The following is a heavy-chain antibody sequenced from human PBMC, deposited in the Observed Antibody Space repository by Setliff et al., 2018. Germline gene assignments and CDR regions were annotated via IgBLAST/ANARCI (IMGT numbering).Heavy chain of an antibody. Sequence: ASVKVSCKASGYTFTSYAMHWVRQAPGRRLEWMGWINAGNGNTKYSQKFQGRVTITRDTSASTAYMELSSLRSEDTAVYHCARDRFVYSGSGSLVFDYWGQGTLV. J-gene: IGHJ4*02. CDR1: GYTFTSYA. CDR2: INAGNGNT. D-gene: IGHD3-10*01. V-gene: IGHV1-3*01. CDR3: ARDRFVYSGSGSLVFDY.